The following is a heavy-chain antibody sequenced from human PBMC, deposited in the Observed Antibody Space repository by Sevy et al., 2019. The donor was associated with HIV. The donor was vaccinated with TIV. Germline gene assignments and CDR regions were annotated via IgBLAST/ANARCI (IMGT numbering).Heavy chain of an antibody. CDR3: ARDRASGSYSPGRGYYYYYGMDV. CDR2: ISYDGSNK. J-gene: IGHJ6*02. V-gene: IGHV3-30*03. Sequence: GGSLRLSCTASGYTFPAFSFNWVRQAPGKGLEWVAVISYDGSNKYYADSVKGRFTISRDNSKNTLYLQMNSLRAEDTAVYYCARDRASGSYSPGRGYYYYYGMDVWGQGTTVTVSS. CDR1: GYTFPAFS. D-gene: IGHD1-26*01.